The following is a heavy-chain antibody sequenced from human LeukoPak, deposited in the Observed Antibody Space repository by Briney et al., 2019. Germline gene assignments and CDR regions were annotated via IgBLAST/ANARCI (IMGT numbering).Heavy chain of an antibody. J-gene: IGHJ3*02. Sequence: GGSLRLSCTASGFTFGDYAMSWVRQAPGKGLEWVGFIRSKAYGGTTEYAASVKGRFTISRDDSKSIAYLQMNSLKTEDTAVYYCTRVGGGSSWYGSGRAFDIWGQGTMVTVSS. D-gene: IGHD6-13*01. CDR3: TRVGGGSSWYGSGRAFDI. CDR2: IRSKAYGGTT. V-gene: IGHV3-49*04. CDR1: GFTFGDYA.